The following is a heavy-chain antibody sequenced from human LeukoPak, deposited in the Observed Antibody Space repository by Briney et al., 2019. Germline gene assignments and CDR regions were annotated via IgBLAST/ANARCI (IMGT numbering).Heavy chain of an antibody. J-gene: IGHJ4*02. D-gene: IGHD1-7*01. CDR2: IYYNGGT. V-gene: IGHV4-39*01. Sequence: PSETLSLTCIVSGGSISSSSYVWGWIRQPPGKGLEWIGSIYYNGGTYYNPPLKSRITISVDTSENHFSLKLSSVTAADTAVYYCARQGVNYYFDYWGQGTLVTVSS. CDR3: ARQGVNYYFDY. CDR1: GGSISSSSYV.